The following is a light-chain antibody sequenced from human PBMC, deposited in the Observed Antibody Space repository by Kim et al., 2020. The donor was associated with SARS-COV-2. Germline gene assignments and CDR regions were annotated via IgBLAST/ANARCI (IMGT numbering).Light chain of an antibody. Sequence: SYELTQPPSVSVSPGQTASITCSGDKLGDKYACWYQQKPGQSPVLVIYQDCKRPSGIPERFSGSNSGNTATLTISGTQAMDEADYYCQAWDSSTWVFGGG. CDR3: QAWDSSTWV. CDR2: QDC. J-gene: IGLJ3*02. CDR1: KLGDKY. V-gene: IGLV3-1*01.